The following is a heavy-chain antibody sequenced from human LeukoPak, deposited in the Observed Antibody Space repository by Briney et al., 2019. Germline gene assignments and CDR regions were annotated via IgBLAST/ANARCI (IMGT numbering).Heavy chain of an antibody. CDR3: AKARSSSWSYLES. CDR1: GFTFDDRT. V-gene: IGHV3-43*01. D-gene: IGHD6-13*01. CDR2: ISWEGSTT. Sequence: GGSLRLSCAASGFTFDDRTMHWVRQLPGKGLDWVSLISWEGSTTYYADSVKDRFTISRDTSKNSLYLQMNSLRTEDTALYYCAKARSSSWSYLESWGQGTLVTVSS. J-gene: IGHJ4*02.